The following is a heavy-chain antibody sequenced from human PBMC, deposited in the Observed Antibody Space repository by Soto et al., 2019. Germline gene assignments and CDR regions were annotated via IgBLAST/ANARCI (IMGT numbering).Heavy chain of an antibody. Sequence: PGGSLRLSCAASGFTFGYYWMSWVRQAPGKGLEWVANIKQDGSEKYYVDSVKGRFTISRDNAKNSLYLQMNSLRAEDTAVYYCARVGEYRYYFDYWGQGTLVTVSS. CDR1: GFTFGYYW. CDR2: IKQDGSEK. D-gene: IGHD3-10*01. CDR3: ARVGEYRYYFDY. J-gene: IGHJ4*02. V-gene: IGHV3-7*03.